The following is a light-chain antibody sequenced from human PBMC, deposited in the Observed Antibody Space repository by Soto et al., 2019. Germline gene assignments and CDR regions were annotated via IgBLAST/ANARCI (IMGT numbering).Light chain of an antibody. J-gene: IGLJ2*01. CDR1: SSDVGGYSY. V-gene: IGLV2-8*01. CDR3: SSFGGSNHVV. Sequence: QSALTQPPSASGSPGQSVTISCTGTSSDVGGYSYVSWYQLHPGKAPKLIIYEVSKRPSGVPDHFSGSKSGNTASLTVSGLQADDEADYYCSSFGGSNHVVFGGGTKLTVL. CDR2: EVS.